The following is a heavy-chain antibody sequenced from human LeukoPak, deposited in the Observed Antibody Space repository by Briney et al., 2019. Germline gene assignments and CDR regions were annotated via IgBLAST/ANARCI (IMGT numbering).Heavy chain of an antibody. CDR1: GYTFTGYY. V-gene: IGHV1-2*02. D-gene: IGHD6-13*01. CDR2: INPNSGGT. Sequence: ASVKVSCKASGYTFTGYYMHWVRQAPGQGLEWMGWINPNSGGTNYAQKFQGRVTMTRDTSISTAYMELSRLRSDDTAVYYCASNMYSSSWYYFDYWGQGTLDTVSS. J-gene: IGHJ4*02. CDR3: ASNMYSSSWYYFDY.